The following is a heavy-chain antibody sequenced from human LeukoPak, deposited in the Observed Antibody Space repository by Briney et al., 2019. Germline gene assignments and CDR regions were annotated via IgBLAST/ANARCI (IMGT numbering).Heavy chain of an antibody. D-gene: IGHD5-18*01. CDR3: AREMMTWLVNYFDY. J-gene: IGHJ4*02. Sequence: GGSLRLSCAASGFTFSSYAMSWVRQAPGKGLEWVANIKQDGSEKYYVDSVKGRFTISRDNAKNSLYLQMNSLRAEDTAVYYCAREMMTWLVNYFDYWGQGTLVTVSS. CDR1: GFTFSSYA. V-gene: IGHV3-7*01. CDR2: IKQDGSEK.